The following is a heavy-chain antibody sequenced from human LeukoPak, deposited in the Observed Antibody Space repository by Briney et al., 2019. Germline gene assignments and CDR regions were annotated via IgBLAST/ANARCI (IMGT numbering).Heavy chain of an antibody. CDR2: IGTVGDT. CDR3: ARGRLSGSGSYLWYFDL. Sequence: GGSLRLSCVASGFTFSSYDMHWVRQLTGKGLEWVSAIGTVGDTYYPDSVKGRFTVSRENAKNSLYFQLNSLRAGDTAVYYCARGRLSGSGSYLWYFDLWGRGTLVTVSS. CDR1: GFTFSSYD. V-gene: IGHV3-13*01. D-gene: IGHD3-10*01. J-gene: IGHJ2*01.